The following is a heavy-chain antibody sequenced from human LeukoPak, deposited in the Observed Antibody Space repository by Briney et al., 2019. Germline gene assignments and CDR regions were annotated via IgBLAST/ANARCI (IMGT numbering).Heavy chain of an antibody. V-gene: IGHV3-30-3*01. CDR1: GFTFSSYA. CDR3: ARDLVVVASTAQFDY. J-gene: IGHJ4*02. D-gene: IGHD2-15*01. CDR2: ISYDGSNK. Sequence: GGSLRLSCAASGFTFSSYAMSWVRQAPGKGLEWVAVISYDGSNKYYADSVKGRFTISRDNSKNTLYLQMSSLRAEDTAVYYCARDLVVVASTAQFDYWGQGTLVTVSS.